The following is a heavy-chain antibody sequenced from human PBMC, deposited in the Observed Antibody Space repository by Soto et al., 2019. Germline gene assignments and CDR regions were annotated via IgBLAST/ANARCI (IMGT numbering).Heavy chain of an antibody. Sequence: QVQLVESGGGVVQPGRSLRLSCAASGFTFSSYGMHWVRQAPGKGLEWVAVISYDGSNKYYADSVKGRFTISRDNSKNARYLQRSRLSAEETAVYYCAKDRRIQLRFVFDYWGQGTLVTVSS. V-gene: IGHV3-30*18. CDR3: AKDRRIQLRFVFDY. CDR2: ISYDGSNK. CDR1: GFTFSSYG. D-gene: IGHD5-18*01. J-gene: IGHJ4*02.